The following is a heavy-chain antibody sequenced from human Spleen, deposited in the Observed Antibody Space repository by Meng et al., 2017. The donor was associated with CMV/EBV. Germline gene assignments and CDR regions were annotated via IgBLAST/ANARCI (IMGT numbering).Heavy chain of an antibody. V-gene: IGHV4-34*01. D-gene: IGHD6-13*01. Sequence: SETLSLTCTVSDGSVSSDTYYWSWIRQPPGKGLEWIGEINHSGSTNYNPSLKSRVTISVDTSKNQFSLKLSSVTAADTAVYYCAREGEAAAGSKYYFDYWGQGTLVTVSS. CDR3: AREGEAAAGSKYYFDY. CDR1: DGSVSSDTYY. CDR2: INHSGST. J-gene: IGHJ4*02.